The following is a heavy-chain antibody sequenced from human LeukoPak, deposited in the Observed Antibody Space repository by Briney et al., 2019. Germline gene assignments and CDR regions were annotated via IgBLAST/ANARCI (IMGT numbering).Heavy chain of an antibody. V-gene: IGHV3-64D*06. Sequence: GGSLRLSCSASGFTFSSYAMHWVRQAPGKGLEYVSAISSNGGSTYYADSVKGRFTISRDNSKNTLYLQMSSLRAEDTAVYYCARESGSYYAVYWGQGTLVTVSS. CDR3: ARESGSYYAVY. CDR2: ISSNGGST. J-gene: IGHJ4*02. D-gene: IGHD1-26*01. CDR1: GFTFSSYA.